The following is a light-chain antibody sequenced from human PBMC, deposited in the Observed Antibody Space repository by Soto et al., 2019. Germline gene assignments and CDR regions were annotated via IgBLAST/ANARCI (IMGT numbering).Light chain of an antibody. J-gene: IGKJ1*01. V-gene: IGKV1-5*01. CDR3: LQYHSYRT. CDR2: DAS. CDR1: QSIGSW. Sequence: DIQITQSPSTLSASVGDRVTITCRASQSIGSWLAWYQQSPGKAPKLLISDASSLERGVPSRFSGSGSGTEFTLTISGLQPDDFATYYCLQYHSYRTFGQGTKVEIK.